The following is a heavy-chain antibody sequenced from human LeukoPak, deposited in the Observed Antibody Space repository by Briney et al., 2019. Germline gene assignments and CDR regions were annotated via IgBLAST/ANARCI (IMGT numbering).Heavy chain of an antibody. D-gene: IGHD5-12*01. Sequence: PGGSLRLSCAASGFTFSSYWMHWVRQAPGMGLVWVSRVNSDGTGTTYADSVEGRFTISRDNAKNTVYLQMNSLRAEDTAIYYCIRTLIVATSPYMDVWGKGTTVTVSS. CDR1: GFTFSSYW. CDR3: IRTLIVATSPYMDV. J-gene: IGHJ6*03. CDR2: VNSDGTGT. V-gene: IGHV3-74*01.